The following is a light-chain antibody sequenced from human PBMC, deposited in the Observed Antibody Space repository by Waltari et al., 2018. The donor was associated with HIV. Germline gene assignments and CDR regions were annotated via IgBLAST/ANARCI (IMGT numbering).Light chain of an antibody. J-gene: IGLJ3*02. Sequence: QSVLTQPPSMSGAPGQRVTISCTGSSNIGAGYDVQWYQQLPGTAPKLLIYGANNRPSGVPDRFSGSKSGASASLAIAGLQAEDEADYYCQSYDNSVSDSVVFGGGTKVTVL. CDR2: GAN. CDR1: SSNIGAGYD. V-gene: IGLV1-40*01. CDR3: QSYDNSVSDSVV.